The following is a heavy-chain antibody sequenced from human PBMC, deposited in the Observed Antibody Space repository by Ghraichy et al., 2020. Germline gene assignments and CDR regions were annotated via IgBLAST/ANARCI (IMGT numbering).Heavy chain of an antibody. D-gene: IGHD3-16*02. CDR1: GFTFSSYS. Sequence: GESLNISCAASGFTFSSYSMNWVRQAPGKGLEWVSYISSSSSTIYYADSVKGRFTISRDNAKNSLYLQMNSLRAEDTAVYYCAREDLGELSLNWFDPWGQGTLVTVSS. J-gene: IGHJ5*02. CDR2: ISSSSSTI. CDR3: AREDLGELSLNWFDP. V-gene: IGHV3-48*01.